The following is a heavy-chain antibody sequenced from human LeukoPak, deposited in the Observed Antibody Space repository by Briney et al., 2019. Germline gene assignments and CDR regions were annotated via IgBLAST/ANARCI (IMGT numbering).Heavy chain of an antibody. Sequence: SRTLSLTCTVSGGSTSSGDYFWSWTRQPPGKGLEWIGYIYYSGTTYYNPSLKSRVTISVDTSKNQFSLNLSSVTAADTAVYFCARETMAGHFDYWGQGTLVTVSS. V-gene: IGHV4-30-4*01. CDR3: ARETMAGHFDY. CDR1: GGSTSSGDYF. CDR2: IYYSGTT. J-gene: IGHJ4*02. D-gene: IGHD6-19*01.